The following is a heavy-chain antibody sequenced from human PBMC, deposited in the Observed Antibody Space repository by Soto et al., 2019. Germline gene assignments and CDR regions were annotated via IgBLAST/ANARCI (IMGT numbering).Heavy chain of an antibody. J-gene: IGHJ4*02. Sequence: SETLSLTCTVSGGSVSSGSYYWSCIRQPPGKGLEWIGYIYYSGSTNYNPPLKSRVAISVDTSKNQFSLKLSSVTAADTAVYYCASSEVTAILDYWGQGTLVTVSS. V-gene: IGHV4-61*01. CDR2: IYYSGST. D-gene: IGHD2-21*02. CDR3: ASSEVTAILDY. CDR1: GGSVSSGSYY.